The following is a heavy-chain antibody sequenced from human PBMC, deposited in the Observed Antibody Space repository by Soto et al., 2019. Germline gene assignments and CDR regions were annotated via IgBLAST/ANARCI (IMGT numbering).Heavy chain of an antibody. D-gene: IGHD5-12*01. CDR3: ARDLGATTANIYYVMDV. Sequence: PGGSLRLSCAASGFNFNIFAMNWVRQAPGKGLEWVSVIYSGGSTYYADSVKGRFTISRHNSKNTLYLQMNSLRAEDTAVYYCARDLGATTANIYYVMDVWGQGTTVTVSS. J-gene: IGHJ6*02. V-gene: IGHV3-53*04. CDR1: GFNFNIFA. CDR2: IYSGGST.